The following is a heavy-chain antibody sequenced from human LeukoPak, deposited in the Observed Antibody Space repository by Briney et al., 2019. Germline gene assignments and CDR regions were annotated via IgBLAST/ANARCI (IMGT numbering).Heavy chain of an antibody. CDR2: ISADGATT. V-gene: IGHV3-43*02. Sequence: GGSLRLSCAASGFTFGDSAMHWVRQAPGKSLEWVSLISADGATTYYADFVKGRFTFFRENSEKSLSLQMKSLRTEDTAFYYCAKDAYDYGGNSLDYWGQGTLVTVSS. CDR1: GFTFGDSA. D-gene: IGHD4-23*01. J-gene: IGHJ4*02. CDR3: AKDAYDYGGNSLDY.